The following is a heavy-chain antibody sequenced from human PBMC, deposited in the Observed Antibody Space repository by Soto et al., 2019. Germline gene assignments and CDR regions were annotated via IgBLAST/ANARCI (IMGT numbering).Heavy chain of an antibody. J-gene: IGHJ2*01. D-gene: IGHD6-6*01. V-gene: IGHV4-30-2*01. CDR2: IYHGETT. Sequence: QLQLQESGSGLVKPSQTLSLTCAVSGVSVSSGGFPWSWIRQPPGKGLEWIGYIYHGETTYYNPSLKSRVTMSIDKSKNQFSLRQTSVTAADTAVYYCARVKQLVPWYFDLWGRGTVVSVSS. CDR3: ARVKQLVPWYFDL. CDR1: GVSVSSGGFP.